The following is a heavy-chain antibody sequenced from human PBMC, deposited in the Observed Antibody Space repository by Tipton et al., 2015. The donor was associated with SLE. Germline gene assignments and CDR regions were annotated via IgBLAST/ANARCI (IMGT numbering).Heavy chain of an antibody. D-gene: IGHD6-13*01. Sequence: SLRLSCVASGFTFDDYAMHWVRQAPGKGLEWVSSISSSSSYIYYADSVKGRFTISRDNAKNSLYLQMNSLRAEDTAVDYCARGLFDAYSSSRWGDGFDPWGQGPLLTVSS. CDR1: GFTFDDYA. J-gene: IGHJ5*02. V-gene: IGHV3-21*01. CDR3: ARGLFDAYSSSRWGDGFDP. CDR2: ISSSSSYI.